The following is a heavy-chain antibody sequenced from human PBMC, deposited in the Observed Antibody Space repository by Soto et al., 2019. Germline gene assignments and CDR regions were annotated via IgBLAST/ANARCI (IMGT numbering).Heavy chain of an antibody. Sequence: GASVKVSCKASGGTFSSYTISWVRQAPGQGLEWMGRIIPILGIANYAQKFQGRVTITADKSTSTAYMELSSLRSEDTAVYYCASYDSSGYYMYYFDYWGQGTLVTVSS. V-gene: IGHV1-69*02. J-gene: IGHJ4*02. CDR3: ASYDSSGYYMYYFDY. CDR1: GGTFSSYT. CDR2: IIPILGIA. D-gene: IGHD3-22*01.